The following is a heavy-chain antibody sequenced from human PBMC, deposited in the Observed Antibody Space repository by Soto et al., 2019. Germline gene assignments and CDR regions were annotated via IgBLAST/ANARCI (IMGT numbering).Heavy chain of an antibody. CDR1: GYTFRNYD. V-gene: IGHV1-18*01. CDR3: ARKGYIGNFGLDV. Sequence: QVQLVQSGAEVKRPGASVKVSCKASGYTFRNYDVAWVRRAPGHGLEWMGWISISKGKTYYQESLQGRVTMTMDTGTTTAYMDVRSLISDDTAVYYCARKGYIGNFGLDVWGQVTTVTVSS. CDR2: ISISKGKT. J-gene: IGHJ6*02. D-gene: IGHD5-12*01.